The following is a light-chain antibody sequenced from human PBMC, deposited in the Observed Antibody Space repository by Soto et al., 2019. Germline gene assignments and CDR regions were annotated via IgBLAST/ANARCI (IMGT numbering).Light chain of an antibody. CDR1: RSDVGGYKY. J-gene: IGLJ2*01. CDR2: DVS. V-gene: IGLV2-11*01. CDR3: CSYGGGRTPLG. Sequence: QSALTQPRSVSGSPGQSVAISCTGSRSDVGGYKYVSWYQQFPGKAPKLIIYDVSRRPSGVPGRFSGSKSGNMASLTISGLQAEDEGDYYCCSYGGGRTPLGFGGGTKLTVL.